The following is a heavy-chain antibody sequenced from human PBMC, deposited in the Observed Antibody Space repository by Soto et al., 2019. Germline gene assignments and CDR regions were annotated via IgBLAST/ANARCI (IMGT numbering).Heavy chain of an antibody. CDR3: ARDPHRRAYDY. Sequence: AVSMSLSCAASGFTFSSYWMSWVRQAPGKGLEWVANIKQDGSEKYYVDSVKGRFTISRDNAKNSLYLQMNSLRAADTAVYYCARDPHRRAYDYWGQGT. CDR1: GFTFSSYW. V-gene: IGHV3-7*01. CDR2: IKQDGSEK. J-gene: IGHJ4*02.